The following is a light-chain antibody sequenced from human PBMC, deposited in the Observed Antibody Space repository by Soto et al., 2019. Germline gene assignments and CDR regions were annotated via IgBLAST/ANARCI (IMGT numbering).Light chain of an antibody. CDR3: QQYNSYSGT. CDR1: QKVSHNY. CDR2: GAS. Sequence: LLAQSAGTLSLPPGARATLSCRASQKVSHNYLAWYQQKPGQAPRLLIYGASSRATGIPDRFSGTVSGTDFTLTISRLEPDDFATYYCQQYNSYSGTFGQGTKVDIK. J-gene: IGKJ1*01. V-gene: IGKV3-20*01.